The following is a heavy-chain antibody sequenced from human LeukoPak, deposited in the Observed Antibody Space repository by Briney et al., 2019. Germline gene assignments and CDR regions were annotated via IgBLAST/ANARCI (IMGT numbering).Heavy chain of an antibody. J-gene: IGHJ5*02. Sequence: SVKVSCKASGYTFTSYGISWVRQAPGQGLEWMGGIIPIFGTANYAQKFQGRVTITADESTSTAYVELSSLRSEDTAVYYCARGEQLTHNWFDPWGQGTLVTVSS. CDR1: GYTFTSYG. CDR2: IIPIFGTA. CDR3: ARGEQLTHNWFDP. D-gene: IGHD6-13*01. V-gene: IGHV1-69*13.